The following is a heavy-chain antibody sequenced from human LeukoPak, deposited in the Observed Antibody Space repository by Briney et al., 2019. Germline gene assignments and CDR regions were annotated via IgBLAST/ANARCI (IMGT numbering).Heavy chain of an antibody. J-gene: IGHJ4*02. CDR2: INAYNGNT. Sequence: ASVKVSCKASGYTFTSSGISWVRQAPGQGLEWMGWINAYNGNTNYAQKLQGRVTMTTDTSTSTAYMELRSLRSDDTAVYYCAREVPYDSSRYDHPFDYWGQGTLVTVSS. CDR1: GYTFTSSG. D-gene: IGHD3-22*01. V-gene: IGHV1-18*01. CDR3: AREVPYDSSRYDHPFDY.